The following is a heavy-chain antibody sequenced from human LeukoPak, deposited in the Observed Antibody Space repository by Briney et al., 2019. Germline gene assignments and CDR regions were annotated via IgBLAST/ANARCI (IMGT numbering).Heavy chain of an antibody. J-gene: IGHJ4*02. Sequence: PGGSLRLSCAASGLTFSSYWMCWVRQAPGKGLEWVANIKQDGSEKYYVDSVKGRFTISRDNAKNSLYLQMNSVRAEDTAVYYCARERPIGFDYWGQGTLVTVSS. CDR3: ARERPIGFDY. CDR1: GLTFSSYW. V-gene: IGHV3-7*01. CDR2: IKQDGSEK.